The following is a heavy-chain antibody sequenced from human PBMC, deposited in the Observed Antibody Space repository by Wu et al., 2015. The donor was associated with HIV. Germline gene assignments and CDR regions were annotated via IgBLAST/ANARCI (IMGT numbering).Heavy chain of an antibody. V-gene: IGHV1-69*08. D-gene: IGHD3-10*01. CDR3: AAFLMVRGVITALDW. J-gene: IGHJ4*02. Sequence: QVQMVQSGAEVRKPGSSVKVSCKASGGIFTNFGLNWVRQAPGAGLEWLGRIIPLYGTTNYAQKFLGRVMISADKSTSTAYMELRSLRSDDTAVYYCAAFLMVRGVITALDWWGQGTLVTVSS. CDR1: GGIFTNFG. CDR2: IIPLYGTT.